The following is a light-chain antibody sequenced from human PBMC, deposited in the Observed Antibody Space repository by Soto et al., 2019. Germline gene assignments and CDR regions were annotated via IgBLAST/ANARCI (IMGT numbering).Light chain of an antibody. CDR3: QKYNSAPLT. V-gene: IGKV1-27*01. CDR1: QGIAPY. J-gene: IGKJ4*01. CDR2: ATS. Sequence: DVQMTQSPYSLSAYVGDRVTITCRASQGIAPYLAWFQQKPGKVPRLLIYATSTLQSGVPSRFSGSGSGTDFTLTISSLQPEDVATYYCQKYNSAPLTFGGGTKVDIK.